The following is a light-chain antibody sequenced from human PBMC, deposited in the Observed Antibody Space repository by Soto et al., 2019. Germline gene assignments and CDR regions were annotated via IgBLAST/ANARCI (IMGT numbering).Light chain of an antibody. CDR2: GPS. Sequence: DVRMTQAPSSLSESVGDTITITCRASQSITTYLNWIQQKPEESPRRLIYGPSTLHDGVPSRFSGSGSGTDFTLTISGLQPEDFATYPCQQTYSDSSFGGGTRV. J-gene: IGKJ4*01. CDR1: QSITTY. V-gene: IGKV1-39*01. CDR3: QQTYSDSS.